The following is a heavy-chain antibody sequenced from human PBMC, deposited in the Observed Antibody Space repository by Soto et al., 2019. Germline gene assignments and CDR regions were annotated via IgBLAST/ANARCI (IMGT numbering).Heavy chain of an antibody. D-gene: IGHD3-3*01. CDR2: INHSGST. V-gene: IGHV4-34*01. Sequence: WTWIRQPPGKGLEWIGEINHSGSTNYNPSLKSRVTISVDTSKKQFSLRLSSVTAADTAVFYCARRGALFGVDSNWFDPWGQGTLVTVSS. J-gene: IGHJ5*02. CDR3: ARRGALFGVDSNWFDP.